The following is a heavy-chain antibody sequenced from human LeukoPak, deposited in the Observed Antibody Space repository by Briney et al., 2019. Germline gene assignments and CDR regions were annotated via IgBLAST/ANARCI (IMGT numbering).Heavy chain of an antibody. V-gene: IGHV3-7*01. J-gene: IGHJ3*02. CDR3: AREYEHSSGRYVVGGRHDAFDI. CDR2: IKQDGSEK. D-gene: IGHD6-19*01. Sequence: GGSLRLSCAASGFTFSSYWMSWVRQAPGKGLEWVANIKQDGSEKYYVDSVKGRFTISRDNAKNSLYLQMNSLRAEDTAVYYCAREYEHSSGRYVVGGRHDAFDIWGQGTMVTVSS. CDR1: GFTFSSYW.